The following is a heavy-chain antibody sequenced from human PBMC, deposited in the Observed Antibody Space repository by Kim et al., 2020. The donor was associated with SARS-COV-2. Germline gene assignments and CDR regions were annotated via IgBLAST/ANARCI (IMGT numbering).Heavy chain of an antibody. J-gene: IGHJ4*02. CDR1: GGSFSGYY. CDR3: ARRLSNTSGWGSHYCDL. V-gene: IGHV4-34*01. CDR2: INHSGST. Sequence: SETLSLTCAVYGGSFSGYYWSWIRQPPGKGLEWIGEINHSGSTNYNPSLKRRVTISVDTSKNQFSLKLTSVTAADTAVYYCARRLSNTSGWGSHYCDLWGQGTLVTVSS. D-gene: IGHD3-10*01.